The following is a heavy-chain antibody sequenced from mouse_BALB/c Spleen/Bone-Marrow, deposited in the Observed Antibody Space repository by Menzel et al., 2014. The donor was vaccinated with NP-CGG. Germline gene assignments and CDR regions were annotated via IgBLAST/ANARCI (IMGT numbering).Heavy chain of an antibody. CDR2: IDPENGDT. Sequence: EVQRVESGAELVRSGASVKLSCTASGFNIKDYYMNWVKQRPEQGLEWIGWIDPENGDTEYAPKFQGKATMTADTSPNTAYLQLSSLTSEDTGVYYCNADPITWGQGTTLTVSS. V-gene: IGHV14-4*02. CDR3: NADPIT. CDR1: GFNIKDYY. J-gene: IGHJ2*01.